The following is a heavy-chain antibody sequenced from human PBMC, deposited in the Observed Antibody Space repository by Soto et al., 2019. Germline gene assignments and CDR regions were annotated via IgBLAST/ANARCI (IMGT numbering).Heavy chain of an antibody. Sequence: QVQLVQSGAEVKKPGSSVKVSCKASGGTFSSYAISWVRQAPGQGLEWMGGIIPIFGTANYAQKFQGRVTITADESTSTAYMELSSLRSEDTAVYYCAREGGESSDYYYPYYFDYWGQGTLVTVSS. J-gene: IGHJ4*02. CDR1: GGTFSSYA. CDR3: AREGGESSDYYYPYYFDY. D-gene: IGHD3-22*01. V-gene: IGHV1-69*01. CDR2: IIPIFGTA.